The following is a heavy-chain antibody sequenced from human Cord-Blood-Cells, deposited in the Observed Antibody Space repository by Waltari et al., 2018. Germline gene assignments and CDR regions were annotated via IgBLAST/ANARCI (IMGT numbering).Heavy chain of an antibody. V-gene: IGHV1-46*01. J-gene: IGHJ3*02. CDR1: GYTFTSYY. CDR2: INPRGGST. CDR3: ARDLGIVATGDAFDI. D-gene: IGHD5-12*01. Sequence: QVQLVQSGAEVKKPGASVKVSCKASGYTFTSYYMHWVRQAPGQGLEWMGIINPRGGSTSYAQKFQGRVTMTRDTSTSTVYMELSSLRSEDTAVYYCARDLGIVATGDAFDIWGQGTMVTVSS.